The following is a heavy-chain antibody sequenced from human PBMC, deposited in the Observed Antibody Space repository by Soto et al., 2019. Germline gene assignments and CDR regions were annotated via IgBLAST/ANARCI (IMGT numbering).Heavy chain of an antibody. CDR1: RFSLSTAGMG. D-gene: IGHD2-2*01. CDR3: TRSISLPAAVDNWFDP. V-gene: IGHV2-26*01. Sequence: GXTLVSPTKTLTXSCTVCRFSLSTAGMGVIWIRQPPGKAMEWLAHIFSNGEKSYNTPLKSRLTISQDTSKSQVVLTMTNMATVETATYSCTRSISLPAAVDNWFDPWGQGTPVTVSS. CDR2: IFSNGEK. J-gene: IGHJ5*02.